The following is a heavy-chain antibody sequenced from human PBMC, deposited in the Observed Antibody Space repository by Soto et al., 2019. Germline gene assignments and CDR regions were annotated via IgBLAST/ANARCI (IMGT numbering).Heavy chain of an antibody. V-gene: IGHV1-18*01. CDR3: ARSGRPGYYYYIMDV. CDR2: IVVYNCNT. CDR1: GYTXTSYG. J-gene: IGHJ6*02. D-gene: IGHD3-10*01. Sequence: SXKVSFKASGYTXTSYGVSLVRQAPGQGLEWMGWIVVYNCNTKYAQKLQGRVTMTTDTSTRTAYMELRGLRSDDTAVYYCARSGRPGYYYYIMDVWGQGTTGTVSS.